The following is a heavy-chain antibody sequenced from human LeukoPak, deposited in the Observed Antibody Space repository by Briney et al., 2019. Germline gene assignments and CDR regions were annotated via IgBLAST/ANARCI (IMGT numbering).Heavy chain of an antibody. D-gene: IGHD2-2*01. Sequence: GGSLRLSCAASGFTVSSNYMSWVRQAPGKGLEWVSVIYSGGSTYYADSVKGRFTISRDNSKNTLYLQMNSLRAEDTAVYYCASTSSSSTSCDYWGQGTLVTVSS. CDR3: ASTSSSSTSCDY. V-gene: IGHV3-53*01. CDR2: IYSGGST. CDR1: GFTVSSNY. J-gene: IGHJ4*02.